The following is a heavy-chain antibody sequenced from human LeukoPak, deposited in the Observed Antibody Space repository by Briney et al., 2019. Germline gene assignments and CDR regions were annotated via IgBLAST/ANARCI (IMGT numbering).Heavy chain of an antibody. CDR3: ARGGRWLQLSRTMNFDY. CDR1: GGSFSGYY. D-gene: IGHD5-24*01. CDR2: INHSGST. Sequence: SETLSLTCAVYGGSFSGYYWSWIRQPPGKGLEWIGEINHSGSTNYNPSFKSRVTISVDTSKNQFSLELSSVTAADTAVYYCARGGRWLQLSRTMNFDYWGQGTLVTVSS. J-gene: IGHJ4*02. V-gene: IGHV4-34*01.